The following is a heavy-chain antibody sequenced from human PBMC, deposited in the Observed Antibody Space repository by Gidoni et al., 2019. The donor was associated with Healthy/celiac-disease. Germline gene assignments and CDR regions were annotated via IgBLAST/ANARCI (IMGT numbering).Heavy chain of an antibody. Sequence: QLQLQESGSGLVKPSQTLSLTCAVSGGSISSGGYSWSWIRQPPGKGLEWIGYIYHSGSTYYNPSLKSRVTISVDRSKNQFSLKLSSVTAADTAVYYCASSPIVQVTNDYYMDVWGKGTTVTVSS. CDR1: GGSISSGGYS. J-gene: IGHJ6*03. D-gene: IGHD2-21*02. V-gene: IGHV4-30-2*01. CDR3: ASSPIVQVTNDYYMDV. CDR2: IYHSGST.